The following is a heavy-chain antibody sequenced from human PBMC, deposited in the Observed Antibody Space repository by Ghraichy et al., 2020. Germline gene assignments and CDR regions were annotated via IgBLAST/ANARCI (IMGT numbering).Heavy chain of an antibody. CDR2: ISSGSGYI. CDR3: ARDFLTAPRLDAFDI. D-gene: IGHD3-9*01. V-gene: IGHV3-21*01. Sequence: GGSLRLSCAASGFTFSGYGMHWVRQAPGKGLEWVSSISSGSGYIYYADSVKGRFTISRDNARNSLYLQMNSLRAEDTAVYYCARDFLTAPRLDAFDIWGQGTMVTVSS. J-gene: IGHJ3*02. CDR1: GFTFSGYG.